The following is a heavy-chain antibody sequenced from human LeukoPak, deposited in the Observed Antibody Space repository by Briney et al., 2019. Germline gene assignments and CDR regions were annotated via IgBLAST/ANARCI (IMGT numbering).Heavy chain of an antibody. J-gene: IGHJ4*02. V-gene: IGHV4-34*01. CDR2: INHSGST. D-gene: IGHD3-3*02. CDR3: ARTAWHSFDY. CDR1: GGSFSGYY. Sequence: PSETLSLTCAVYGGSFSGYYWSWIRQPPGKGLEWIGEINHSGSTNYNPSLKSRVTMSVDTPKNQFSLKLSSVTAADTAVFYCARTAWHSFDYWGQGTLVTVSS.